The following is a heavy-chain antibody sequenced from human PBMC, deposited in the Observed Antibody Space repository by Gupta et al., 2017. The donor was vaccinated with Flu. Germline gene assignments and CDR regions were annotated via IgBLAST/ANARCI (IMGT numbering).Heavy chain of an antibody. D-gene: IGHD6-19*01. CDR1: RFTFANYG. J-gene: IGHJ4*02. CDR2: VWSDGNYK. V-gene: IGHV3-33*01. Sequence: QVQLVESGGGLVQPGRSLRHSCTASRFTFANYGIHWVRQAPGKGLEWVAVVWSDGNYKYYADAVKGRFTISRDNPKNTVFLQMNTLRAEDTAVYYCAREMFVAVAGFFDYWGLGTQVTVSA. CDR3: AREMFVAVAGFFDY.